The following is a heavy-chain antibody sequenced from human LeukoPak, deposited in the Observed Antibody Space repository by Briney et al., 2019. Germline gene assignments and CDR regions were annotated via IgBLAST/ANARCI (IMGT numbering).Heavy chain of an antibody. CDR3: AKEFSLYYYDSSGYFDI. D-gene: IGHD3-22*01. Sequence: GGSLRLSCEASGFTFGTYGMTWVRQAPGKGLEWVAFIRSDATFQYYADSVKGRFTISRDNSNNTLYLQMTSLRAEDTAIYYCAKEFSLYYYDSSGYFDIWGQGTMVTVSS. CDR1: GFTFGTYG. V-gene: IGHV3-30*02. J-gene: IGHJ3*02. CDR2: IRSDATFQ.